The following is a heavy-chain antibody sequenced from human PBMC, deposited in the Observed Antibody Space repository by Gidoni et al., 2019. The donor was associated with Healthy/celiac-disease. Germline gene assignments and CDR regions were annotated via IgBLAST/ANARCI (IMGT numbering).Heavy chain of an antibody. J-gene: IGHJ3*02. CDR1: GYSISSGYY. CDR2: IYHSGST. V-gene: IGHV4-38-2*02. D-gene: IGHD3-10*01. CDR3: ARGLYYYGSGSHAFDI. Sequence: QVQLQESGPGLVKPSETLSLTCTVSGYSISSGYYWGWIRQPPGKGLDWIGSIYHSGSTYYNPSLKSRVTISVDTSKNQFSLKLSSVTAADTAVYYCARGLYYYGSGSHAFDIWGQGTMVTVSS.